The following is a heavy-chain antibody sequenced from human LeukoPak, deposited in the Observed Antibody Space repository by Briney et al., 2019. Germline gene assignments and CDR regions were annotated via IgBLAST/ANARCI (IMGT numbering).Heavy chain of an antibody. CDR1: SSGGYY. J-gene: IGHJ4*02. Sequence: SSGGYYWSWVRQAPGKGLEWVGFIRSKANGETTQYAASVKGRFTISRDDSKSIVYLQMSSLKTEDTAMYYCTNRVPDYSGSSGSYSYYFDDWGQGTLVSVSS. CDR2: IRSKANGETT. CDR3: TNRVPDYSGSSGSYSYYFDD. D-gene: IGHD3-10*01. V-gene: IGHV3-49*04.